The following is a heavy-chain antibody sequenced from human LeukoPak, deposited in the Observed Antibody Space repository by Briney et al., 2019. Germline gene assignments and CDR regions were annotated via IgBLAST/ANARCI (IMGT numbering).Heavy chain of an antibody. CDR2: INYSGST. V-gene: IGHV4-39*01. CDR3: ARYVVYGSGKYYFDY. Sequence: SETLSLTCTVSGGSISSSSYYWSWIRQPPGKGLEWIASINYSGSTYYNPSLKSRVTISVDTSENQFSLKLSSVTAADTAVYYCARYVVYGSGKYYFDYWGQGTLVTVSS. J-gene: IGHJ4*02. CDR1: GGSISSSSYY. D-gene: IGHD3-10*01.